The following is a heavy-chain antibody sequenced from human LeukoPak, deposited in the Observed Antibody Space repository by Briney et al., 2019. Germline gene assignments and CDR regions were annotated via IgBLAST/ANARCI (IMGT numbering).Heavy chain of an antibody. D-gene: IGHD2-15*01. V-gene: IGHV4-4*02. J-gene: IGHJ6*03. CDR2: IYHSGST. CDR1: GGSISSSNW. Sequence: PSETLSLTCAVSGGSISSSNWWSWVRRPPGKGLEWVGEIYHSGSTNYNPSLKSRVTISVDKSKNQFSLKLSSVTAADTAVYYCARGGRNYCSGGSCPSSGWQGGYYYYYMDVWGKGTTVTVSS. CDR3: ARGGRNYCSGGSCPSSGWQGGYYYYYMDV.